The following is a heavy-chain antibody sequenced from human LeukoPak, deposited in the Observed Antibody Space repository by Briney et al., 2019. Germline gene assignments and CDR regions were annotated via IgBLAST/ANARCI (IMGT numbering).Heavy chain of an antibody. V-gene: IGHV3-23*01. CDR2: ISGSGGST. D-gene: IGHD5-18*01. J-gene: IGHJ4*02. CDR1: GFTFSSYA. Sequence: GGSLRLSCAASGFTFSSYAMSWVRQAPGKGLEWVSAISGSGGSTYYADSVKGRFTISRGNSKNTLYLQMNSLRAEDTAEYYCAKGPSKDTTIDYWGQGTLVTVSS. CDR3: AKGPSKDTTIDY.